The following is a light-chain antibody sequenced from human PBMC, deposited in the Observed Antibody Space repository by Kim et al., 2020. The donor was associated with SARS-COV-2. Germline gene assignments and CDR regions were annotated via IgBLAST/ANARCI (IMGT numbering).Light chain of an antibody. Sequence: QSVLTQPPSASGTPGQRVTISCSGGSSNIGSGAISWYQQLPGTAPKLLIYSNNQRPSGVPDRFSGSKSGTSASLAVSELQSEDEADYYCSTWDDSLSALVFGGGTQLTVL. V-gene: IGLV1-44*01. J-gene: IGLJ2*01. CDR1: SSNIGSGA. CDR3: STWDDSLSALV. CDR2: SNN.